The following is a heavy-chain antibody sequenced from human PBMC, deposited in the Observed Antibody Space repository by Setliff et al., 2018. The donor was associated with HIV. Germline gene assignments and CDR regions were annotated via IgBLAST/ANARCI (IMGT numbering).Heavy chain of an antibody. V-gene: IGHV1-2*06. J-gene: IGHJ4*02. CDR1: GYTFDGHY. Sequence: ASVKVSCQTSGYTFDGHYLHWVRQAPGQGLEWMGRISPNNFNTQYAKNFQGRVTMTWDTSTSTGYMEVYRLRSDDTAVYFCARSCRSSGYCHFDYWGQGTLVTVSS. CDR2: ISPNNFNT. CDR3: ARSCRSSGYCHFDY. D-gene: IGHD3-22*01.